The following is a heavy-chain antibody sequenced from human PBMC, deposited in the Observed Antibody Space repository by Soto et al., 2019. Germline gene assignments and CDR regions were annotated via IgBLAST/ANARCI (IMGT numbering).Heavy chain of an antibody. CDR3: ARHNYGSGSTYFDY. D-gene: IGHD3-10*01. V-gene: IGHV4-59*08. J-gene: IGHJ4*02. Sequence: ETLSLTCTGSGGSISSYYWSWIRQPPGKGLEWIGYIYYSGSTNYNPSLKSRVTISVDTSKNQFSLKLNSMTAADTAVYYCARHNYGSGSTYFDYWGQGTLVTVSS. CDR1: GGSISSYY. CDR2: IYYSGST.